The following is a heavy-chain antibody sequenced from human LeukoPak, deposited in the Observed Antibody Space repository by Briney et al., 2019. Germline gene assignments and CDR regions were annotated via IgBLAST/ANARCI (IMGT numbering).Heavy chain of an antibody. CDR2: ISGSGGST. CDR1: GLTFSDYA. D-gene: IGHD2-2*01. J-gene: IGHJ5*02. Sequence: GGSLRLSCAASGLTFSDYAMSWFRQAPGKGLEWVSAISGSGGSTYYADSVKGRFTISRDNSKNTLYLQMNSLRAEDTAVYYCAKGYCSSTSCPNWFDPWGQGTLVTVSS. V-gene: IGHV3-23*01. CDR3: AKGYCSSTSCPNWFDP.